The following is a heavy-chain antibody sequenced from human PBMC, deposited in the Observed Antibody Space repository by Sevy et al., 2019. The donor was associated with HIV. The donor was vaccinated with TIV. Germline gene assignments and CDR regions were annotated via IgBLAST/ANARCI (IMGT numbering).Heavy chain of an antibody. Sequence: GGSLRLSCAASGFIFSSYEMSWVRQAPGKGLEWVSHISQSGGTKYYSDSVKGRFTISRDNAKNSLYLQMNSLRAEDTDIYYCASDLPPSANTVEHFDYWGQGTLVTVSS. CDR1: GFIFSSYE. CDR2: ISQSGGTK. V-gene: IGHV3-48*03. J-gene: IGHJ4*02. D-gene: IGHD4-17*01. CDR3: ASDLPPSANTVEHFDY.